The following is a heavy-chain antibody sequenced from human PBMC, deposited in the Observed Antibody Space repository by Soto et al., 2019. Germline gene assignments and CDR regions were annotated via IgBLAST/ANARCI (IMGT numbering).Heavy chain of an antibody. D-gene: IGHD3-10*01. CDR3: ASGGVHYGSGSPTGPGNFDP. J-gene: IGHJ5*02. CDR2: INAGNGNT. CDR1: GYTFTSYA. Sequence: GASVKVSCKASGYTFTSYAMHWVRQAPGQRLEWMGWINAGNGNTKYSQKFQGRVTITRDTSASTAYMELSSLRSEDTAVYYCASGGVHYGSGSPTGPGNFDPWGQGTLVTVSS. V-gene: IGHV1-3*01.